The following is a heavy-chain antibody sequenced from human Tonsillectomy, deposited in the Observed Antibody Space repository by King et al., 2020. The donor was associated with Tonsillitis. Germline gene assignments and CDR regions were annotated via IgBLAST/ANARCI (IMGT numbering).Heavy chain of an antibody. CDR1: GGSISSGNYY. CDR3: ARSPSMVRGAPNAFDI. J-gene: IGHJ3*02. D-gene: IGHD3-10*01. V-gene: IGHV4-61*02. Sequence: VQLQESGPGLVKPSQTLSLTCTVSGGSISSGNYYWRWIRQPAGKGLEWIGRIYISGSTNYNPSLKSRVTISVDTSKNQFSLQLTSVTAADTAVYYCARSPSMVRGAPNAFDIWGQGTMVTVSS. CDR2: IYISGST.